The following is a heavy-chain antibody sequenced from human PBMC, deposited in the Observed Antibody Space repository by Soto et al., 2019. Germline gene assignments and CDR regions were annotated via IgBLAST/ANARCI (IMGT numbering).Heavy chain of an antibody. Sequence: ASVKVSCKASGYTFTGYYMHWVRQAPGQGLEWMGWINPNSGGTNYAQKFQGWVTMTRDTSISTAYMELSRLRSDDTAVYYCARDPQNYCGSTSCYSPRGRDYYYYYGMDVWGQGTTVTVSS. D-gene: IGHD2-2*01. CDR3: ARDPQNYCGSTSCYSPRGRDYYYYYGMDV. CDR2: INPNSGGT. CDR1: GYTFTGYY. V-gene: IGHV1-2*04. J-gene: IGHJ6*02.